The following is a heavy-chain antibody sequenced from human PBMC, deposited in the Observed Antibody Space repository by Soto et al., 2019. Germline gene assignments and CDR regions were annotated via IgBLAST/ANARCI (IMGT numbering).Heavy chain of an antibody. CDR3: AKDPKQLIVYFDH. V-gene: IGHV3-23*01. D-gene: IGHD6-13*01. CDR2: ISDNGGTT. J-gene: IGHJ4*02. CDR1: EFTFSNYA. Sequence: GGSLRLSCAASEFTFSNYAMSWVRQAPGKGLEWVSSISDNGGTTYYADSVKGRFTISRDNSKNTLYLQMNSLRAEDTAVYYCAKDPKQLIVYFDHWGPGTLVTVSS.